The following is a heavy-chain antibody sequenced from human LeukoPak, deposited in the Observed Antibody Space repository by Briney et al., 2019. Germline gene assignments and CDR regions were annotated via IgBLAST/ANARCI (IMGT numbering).Heavy chain of an antibody. CDR1: GYSFTSYW. CDR3: ARGYGSGSYYLGGYDY. J-gene: IGHJ4*02. V-gene: IGHV5-10-1*01. D-gene: IGHD3-10*01. Sequence: GESLKISCQGSGYSFTSYWNSWVRQLSGKGLEWMGRIDTSDSYTNYSPSFQGHVTISGDKSISTAYLQWSSLKASDTAMYYCARGYGSGSYYLGGYDYWGQGTLVTDSS. CDR2: IDTSDSYT.